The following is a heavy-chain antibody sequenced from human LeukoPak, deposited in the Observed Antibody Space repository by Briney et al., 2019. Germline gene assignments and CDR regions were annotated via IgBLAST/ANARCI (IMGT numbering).Heavy chain of an antibody. D-gene: IGHD2-8*01. V-gene: IGHV4-4*01. CDR1: GGSITTPNL. CDR2: ISPSGHT. CDR3: TRENGAFSPFGF. Sequence: PAETLSLTCGVSGGSITTPNLWSWVRQAPGQGLEWIGEISPSGHTNYKVSLSSRVTISLDQAKNHLSLNLRSVNVADTAIYFCTRENGAFSPFGFWGQGTVVTVSS. J-gene: IGHJ4*02.